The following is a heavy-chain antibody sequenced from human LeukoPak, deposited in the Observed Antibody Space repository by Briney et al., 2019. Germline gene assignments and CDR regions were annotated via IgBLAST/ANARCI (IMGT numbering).Heavy chain of an antibody. J-gene: IGHJ1*01. CDR1: GFTFRTYW. CDR2: TNGDGTST. D-gene: IGHD1-26*01. V-gene: IGHV3-74*01. Sequence: GGSLRLSCAASGFTFRTYWMHWARQVPGKGLVWVSRTNGDGTSTNYADPVKGRFTISRDNSKNTLYLQMNSLRDEDTAVYYCAKDPYSGSFEYFQHWGQGTLVTVSS. CDR3: AKDPYSGSFEYFQH.